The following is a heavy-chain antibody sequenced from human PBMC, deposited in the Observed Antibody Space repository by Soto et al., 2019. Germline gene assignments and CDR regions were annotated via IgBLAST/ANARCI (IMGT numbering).Heavy chain of an antibody. V-gene: IGHV1-69*12. CDR2: IIPMFGSP. Sequence: QVQLVQSGAEVKQPGSSVKVSCKTSGGSFSNYALSWVRQAPGQGLEWMGGIIPMFGSPHNNQKFHDRVTVTADESTGTAYMEVSGLRSEDTGVYFCARGSFVRAYSYNVPWSNKVNYYSYYDMDVWGQGTTVIVSS. CDR1: GGSFSNYA. J-gene: IGHJ6*02. CDR3: ARGSFVRAYSYNVPWSNKVNYYSYYDMDV. D-gene: IGHD5-18*01.